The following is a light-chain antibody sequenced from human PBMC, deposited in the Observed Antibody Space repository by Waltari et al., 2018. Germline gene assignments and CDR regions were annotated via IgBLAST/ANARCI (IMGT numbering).Light chain of an antibody. Sequence: DIQMTQSPSSLSASVGDRVTIPCRASQSISSYFNWYQQKPGKAPKLLIYAPSSLQSGVPSRFSGSGSGTDFTLTISRLQPEDFATYYCQQSYSTPLTFGGGTKVEIK. CDR3: QQSYSTPLT. CDR1: QSISSY. J-gene: IGKJ4*01. V-gene: IGKV1-39*01. CDR2: APS.